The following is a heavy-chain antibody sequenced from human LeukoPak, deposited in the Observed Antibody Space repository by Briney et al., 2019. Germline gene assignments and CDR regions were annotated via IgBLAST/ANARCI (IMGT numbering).Heavy chain of an antibody. Sequence: GRSLRLSCAASGFTFSSYAMHWVRQAPGKGLEWVAVISYDGSNKYYADSVKGRFTISRDNSKNTLYLQVNNLRAEDTAVYYCARGGNYFDCWGQGTLVTVSS. J-gene: IGHJ4*02. CDR2: ISYDGSNK. CDR3: ARGGNYFDC. V-gene: IGHV3-30*14. CDR1: GFTFSSYA.